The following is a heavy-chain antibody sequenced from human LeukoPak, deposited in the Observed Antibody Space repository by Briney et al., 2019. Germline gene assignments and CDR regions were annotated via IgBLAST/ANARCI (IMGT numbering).Heavy chain of an antibody. CDR1: GFTFSDYY. D-gene: IGHD3-22*01. CDR3: ARVMYYYDSSGQTYYFDY. V-gene: IGHV3-11*04. J-gene: IGHJ4*02. Sequence: PGGSPRLSCAASGFTFSDYYMSWLRQARGKGLEGGSYISSSGSTIYYADYVKGRFTISRDKGKNSLYLQMNSLRAEDTAVYYCARVMYYYDSSGQTYYFDYWGQGTLVTVSS. CDR2: ISSSGSTI.